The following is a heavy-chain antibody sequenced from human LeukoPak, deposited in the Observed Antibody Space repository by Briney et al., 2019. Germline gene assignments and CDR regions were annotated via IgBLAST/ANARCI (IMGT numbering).Heavy chain of an antibody. CDR2: MNPNSGNT. D-gene: IGHD3-3*01. CDR1: GYTFTSYY. J-gene: IGHJ6*03. CDR3: AIRGYDFWSGYYTGRGHPYYYYYMDV. V-gene: IGHV1-8*03. Sequence: RASVKVSCKASGYTFTSYYMHWMRQPTGQGLEWMGCMNPNSGNTDYAQKFQGRVTITSNTSISTAYMELTSMRSDDTAVYYCAIRGYDFWSGYYTGRGHPYYYYYMDVWGKGTTVTVSS.